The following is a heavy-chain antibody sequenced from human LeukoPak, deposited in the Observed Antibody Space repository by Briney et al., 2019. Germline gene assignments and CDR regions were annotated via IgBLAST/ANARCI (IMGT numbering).Heavy chain of an antibody. CDR3: ARESDRYCSSTSCPNWYDP. Sequence: SETLSLTCTVSGGSISSSSYYWGWTRQPPGKGLEWIGSIYYSGSTYYNPSLKSRVTISVDTSKNQFSLKLSSVTAADTALYYCARESDRYCSSTSCPNWYDPWGQGTLVTVSS. CDR1: GGSISSSSYY. D-gene: IGHD2-2*01. J-gene: IGHJ5*02. CDR2: IYYSGST. V-gene: IGHV4-39*07.